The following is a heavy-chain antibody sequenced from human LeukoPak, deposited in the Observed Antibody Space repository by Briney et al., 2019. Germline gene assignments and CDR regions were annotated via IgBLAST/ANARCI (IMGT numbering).Heavy chain of an antibody. J-gene: IGHJ6*03. CDR1: GGSISSGSYY. Sequence: SETLSLTCTVSGGSISSGSYYWSWIRQPAGKGLEWIGRIYTSGSTNYNPSLKSRVTIPVDTSKNQFSLKLSSVTAADTAVYYCARDRIYYYYMDVWGKGTTVTVSS. V-gene: IGHV4-61*02. CDR3: ARDRIYYYYMDV. CDR2: IYTSGST.